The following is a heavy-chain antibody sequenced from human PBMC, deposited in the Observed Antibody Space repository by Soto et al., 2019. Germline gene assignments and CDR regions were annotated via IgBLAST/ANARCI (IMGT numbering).Heavy chain of an antibody. D-gene: IGHD3-10*01. CDR1: GYTFTGYY. Sequence: ASVKVSCKGSGYTFTGYYIHWVRQAPGQGLEWMGWINPNSGGTNYAQKFQGRVTMTRDTSISTAYMELSRLRSDDTAVYYCARSPPTMVRGASKYYFDYWGQGTLVT. CDR3: ARSPPTMVRGASKYYFDY. CDR2: INPNSGGT. J-gene: IGHJ4*02. V-gene: IGHV1-2*02.